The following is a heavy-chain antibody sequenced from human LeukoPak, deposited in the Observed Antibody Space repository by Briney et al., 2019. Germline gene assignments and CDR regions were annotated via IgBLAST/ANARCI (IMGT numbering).Heavy chain of an antibody. CDR1: GGSISSYY. CDR2: IYYSGRT. Sequence: SETLSLTCTVSGGSISSYYWSWIRQSPGKGLEWIGDIYYSGRTNYTPSLKSRVTMSVDTSKIQFSLKLSSVTAADTAVYYCARRGSSGYVDYWGQGTLVTVSS. J-gene: IGHJ4*02. CDR3: ARRGSSGYVDY. D-gene: IGHD3-22*01. V-gene: IGHV4-59*08.